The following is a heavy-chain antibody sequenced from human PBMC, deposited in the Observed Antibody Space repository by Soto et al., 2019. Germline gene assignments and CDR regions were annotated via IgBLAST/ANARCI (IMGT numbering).Heavy chain of an antibody. Sequence: GGSLRLSCAASGFTFSSYGMHWVRQAPGKGLEWVAVISYDGSNKYYADSVKGRFTISRDNSKNTLYLQMNSLRAEDTAVYYCAKKSGSDYVLDYYYGMDFWGQGTTVTVSS. CDR1: GFTFSSYG. CDR2: ISYDGSNK. D-gene: IGHD1-26*01. V-gene: IGHV3-30*18. CDR3: AKKSGSDYVLDYYYGMDF. J-gene: IGHJ6*02.